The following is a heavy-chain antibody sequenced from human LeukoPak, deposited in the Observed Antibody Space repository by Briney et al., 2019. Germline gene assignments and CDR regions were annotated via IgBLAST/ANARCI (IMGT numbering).Heavy chain of an antibody. CDR3: ARMRTGTAGYFDY. V-gene: IGHV4-30-2*01. Sequence: PSETLSLTCAVSGGSISSGGYSWSWIRQPPGKGLEWIGYIYHSGSTYYNPSLKSRVTISVDRSKNQFSLKLSSVTAADTAVYYCARMRTGTAGYFDYWGQGTLVTVYS. D-gene: IGHD1-1*01. CDR2: IYHSGST. J-gene: IGHJ4*02. CDR1: GGSISSGGYS.